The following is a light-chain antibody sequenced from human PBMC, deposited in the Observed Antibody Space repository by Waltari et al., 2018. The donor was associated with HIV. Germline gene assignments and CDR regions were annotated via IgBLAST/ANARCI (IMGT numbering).Light chain of an antibody. CDR1: SSNVGING. Sequence: QSVLTQPPSASEAPRQRVTISCSGSSSNVGINGVNWYQQFPGQAPKLLIYYDDLLPSGVSDRFSGSKSGTSASLAISGLQSEDEADYYCVAWDDGLNGWVFGGGTKLTVL. CDR3: VAWDDGLNGWV. CDR2: YDD. V-gene: IGLV1-36*01. J-gene: IGLJ3*02.